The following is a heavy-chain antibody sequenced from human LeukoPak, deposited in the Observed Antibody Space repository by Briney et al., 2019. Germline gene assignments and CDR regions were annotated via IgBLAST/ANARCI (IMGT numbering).Heavy chain of an antibody. CDR2: INAGNGNT. V-gene: IGHV1-3*01. Sequence: ASVKVSCKASGYTFTSYAMHWVRQAPGQRLEWMGWINAGNGNTKYSQKFQGRVTITRDTSASTAYMELSSLRSEDTAVYYCARDRAGYCSSRSCSQGGFDFWGQGTMVTVSS. CDR1: GYTFTSYA. D-gene: IGHD2-2*01. CDR3: ARDRAGYCSSRSCSQGGFDF. J-gene: IGHJ3*01.